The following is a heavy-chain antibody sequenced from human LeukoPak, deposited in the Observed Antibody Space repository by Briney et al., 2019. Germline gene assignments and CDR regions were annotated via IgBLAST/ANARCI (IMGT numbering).Heavy chain of an antibody. CDR2: ISSSSYT. J-gene: IGHJ4*02. V-gene: IGHV3-11*06. D-gene: IGHD3-10*01. Sequence: GGSLRLSCAASGFTFSDYYMSWIRQAPGKGLEWVSYISSSSYTNYADSVKGRFTISRDNAKNSLYLQMNSLRAEDTAVYYCARTPGTYYYGSGRPEDFDYWGQGTLVTVSS. CDR1: GFTFSDYY. CDR3: ARTPGTYYYGSGRPEDFDY.